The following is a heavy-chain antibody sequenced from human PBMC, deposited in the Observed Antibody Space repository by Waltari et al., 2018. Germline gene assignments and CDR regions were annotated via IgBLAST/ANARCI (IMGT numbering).Heavy chain of an antibody. V-gene: IGHV3-30*04. D-gene: IGHD3-22*01. Sequence: QVQLVESGGGVVQPGRSLRLSCAASEFTFSSYAMHWVRQAPGKGLGGVSVMSYNERNMYYVDSGKGRFTISRDNSKKMLYLQMNSLRAEHTAVYYCARDYCDRTYCHGMDVWGQGTTVTVSS. CDR2: MSYNERNM. CDR3: ARDYCDRTYCHGMDV. CDR1: EFTFSSYA. J-gene: IGHJ6*02.